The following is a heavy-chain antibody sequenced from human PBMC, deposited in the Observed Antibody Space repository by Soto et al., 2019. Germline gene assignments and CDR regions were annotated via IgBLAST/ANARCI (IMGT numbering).Heavy chain of an antibody. Sequence: QVRLEQSGPEVKKTGASVKVSCKASGYTFTSYGISWVRQAPGQGLEWMGWINIYSGDANYAKRFKDRVTMTRDTSTNTVYMEMRSLRSDDTAVYYCARALYYYDNSGLAYWGQGTLVTVSS. D-gene: IGHD3-22*01. V-gene: IGHV1-18*01. CDR1: GYTFTSYG. J-gene: IGHJ4*02. CDR2: INIYSGDA. CDR3: ARALYYYDNSGLAY.